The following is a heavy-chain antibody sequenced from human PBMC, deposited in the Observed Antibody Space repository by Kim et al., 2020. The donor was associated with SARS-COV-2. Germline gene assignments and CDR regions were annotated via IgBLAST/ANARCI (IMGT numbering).Heavy chain of an antibody. CDR3: ARDGGGVIYDILTGYFWFDY. V-gene: IGHV1-69*04. CDR1: GGTFSSYT. CDR2: IIPILGIA. J-gene: IGHJ4*02. Sequence: SVKVSCKASGGTFSSYTISWVRQAPGQGLEWMGRIIPILGIANYAQKFQGRVTITADKSTSTAYMELSSLRSEDTAVYYCARDGGGVIYDILTGYFWFDYWGQGTLVTVSS. D-gene: IGHD3-9*01.